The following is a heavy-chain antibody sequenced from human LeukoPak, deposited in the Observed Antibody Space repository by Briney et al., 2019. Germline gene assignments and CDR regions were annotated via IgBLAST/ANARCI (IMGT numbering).Heavy chain of an antibody. V-gene: IGHV4-39*01. CDR3: ARAYTSSRYYFDY. J-gene: IGHJ4*02. Sequence: SETLSLTCTVSGGSISSSSYYWGWIRQPPGQGLEWIGSNYYSGSTYYNLSLKSRVTISVDKSKNQFSLKVSSVTAADTAVYYWARAYTSSRYYFDYWGQGTLVTVSS. CDR1: GGSISSSSYY. D-gene: IGHD6-13*01. CDR2: NYYSGST.